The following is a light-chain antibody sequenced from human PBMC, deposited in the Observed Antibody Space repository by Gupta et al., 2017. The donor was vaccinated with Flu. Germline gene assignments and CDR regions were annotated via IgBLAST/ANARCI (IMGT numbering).Light chain of an antibody. J-gene: IGKJ3*01. CDR3: EPDDKVPGVFS. Sequence: IQMTQSPSSLSASVGDRVTITCQARQDISNYLNWYQQKPGKAPKLVIYAASNLEKGVPSRCTGSAHENSVTITVVSMHPEDRGAYYSEPDDKVPGVFSFGHRAXVNLQ. CDR1: QDISNY. V-gene: IGKV1-33*01. CDR2: AAS.